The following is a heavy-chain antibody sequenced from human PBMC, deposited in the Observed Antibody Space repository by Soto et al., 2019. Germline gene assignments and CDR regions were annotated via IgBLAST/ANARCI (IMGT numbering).Heavy chain of an antibody. D-gene: IGHD3-9*01. CDR1: GFTFSSYG. Sequence: GGSLRLFCAASGFTFSSYGMHWVRQAPGKGLEWVAVIWYDGSNKYYADSVKGRFTISRDNSKNTLYLQMNSLRAEDTAVYYCAREPDIFTCRFDYCGERTLFTVPS. V-gene: IGHV3-33*01. CDR3: AREPDIFTCRFDY. J-gene: IGHJ4*02. CDR2: IWYDGSNK.